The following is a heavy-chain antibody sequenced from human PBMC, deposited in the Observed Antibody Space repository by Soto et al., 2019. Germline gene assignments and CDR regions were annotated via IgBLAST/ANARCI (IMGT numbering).Heavy chain of an antibody. CDR1: GYTFTSYA. V-gene: IGHV1-3*01. D-gene: IGHD3-9*01. J-gene: IGHJ4*02. CDR3: ARDHHYDILTGYYSYYFDY. Sequence: QVQLVQSGAEVKKPGASVKVPCKASGYTFTSYAMHWVRQAPGQRLEWMGWINAGNGNTKYSQKFQGRVTITRDTSASTAYMELSSLRSEDTAVYYCARDHHYDILTGYYSYYFDYWGQGTLVTVSS. CDR2: INAGNGNT.